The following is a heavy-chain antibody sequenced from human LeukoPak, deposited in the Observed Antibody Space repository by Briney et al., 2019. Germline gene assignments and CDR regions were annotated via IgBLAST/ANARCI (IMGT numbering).Heavy chain of an antibody. CDR3: ARDRVEYQLPYQSLFDP. D-gene: IGHD2-2*01. CDR2: IYTSGST. J-gene: IGHJ5*02. CDR1: GGSISSYY. V-gene: IGHV4-4*07. Sequence: SETLSLICTVSGGSISSYYWSWIRQPAGKGLEWIGRIYTSGSTNYNPSLKSRVTMSVDTSKNQFSLKLSSVTAADTAVYYCARDRVEYQLPYQSLFDPWGQGTLVTVSS.